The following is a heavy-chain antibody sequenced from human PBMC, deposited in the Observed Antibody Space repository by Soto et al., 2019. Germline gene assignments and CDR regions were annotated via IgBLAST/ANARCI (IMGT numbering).Heavy chain of an antibody. CDR3: AHRLARPDYHHRRTSSFDN. D-gene: IGHD3-16*01. CDR1: GFSLSTSGVS. J-gene: IGHJ4*02. CDR2: IYWDNDK. Sequence: SGPTLVNPTQTLTLTCTFSGFSLSTSGVSVGWIRQPPGKALEWLALIYWDNDKYYSPYLKSRLIITKDTSKNQVVLTMINMDPVDTATYYCAHRLARPDYHHRRTSSFDNWGKEAPLTIAS. V-gene: IGHV2-5*02.